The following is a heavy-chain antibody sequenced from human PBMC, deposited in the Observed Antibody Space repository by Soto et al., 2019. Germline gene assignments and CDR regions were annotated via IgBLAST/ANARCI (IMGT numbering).Heavy chain of an antibody. CDR3: AVRSTYSHYYYAMDV. Sequence: SVKVSCKASGGTFSSYAISWVRQAPGQGLEWMGGIIPIFGTPNYAPKFRGRVTITADESTSTAYMEVTSLRSEDTAVYYCAVRSTYSHYYYAMDVWGQGTTVTVSS. V-gene: IGHV1-69*13. J-gene: IGHJ6*02. D-gene: IGHD3-3*01. CDR1: GGTFSSYA. CDR2: IIPIFGTP.